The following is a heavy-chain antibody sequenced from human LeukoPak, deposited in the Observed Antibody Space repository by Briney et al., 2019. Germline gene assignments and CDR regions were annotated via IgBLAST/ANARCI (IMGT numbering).Heavy chain of an antibody. V-gene: IGHV1-69*13. CDR1: GGTFSSYA. CDR2: INPIFGTA. D-gene: IGHD6-13*01. J-gene: IGHJ4*02. Sequence: ASVKVSCKASGGTFSSYAISWVRQAPGQGLEWMGGINPIFGTANYAQKFQGRVTITADESTSTAYMELSSLRSEDTAVYYCARDPAPGIAAAGPEYTFDYWGQGTLVTVSS. CDR3: ARDPAPGIAAAGPEYTFDY.